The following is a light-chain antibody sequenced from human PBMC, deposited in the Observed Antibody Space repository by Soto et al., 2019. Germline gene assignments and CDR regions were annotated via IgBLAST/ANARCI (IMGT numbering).Light chain of an antibody. Sequence: EIVLTQSPGTLSLSPGEGATLSCRASQDVDNNFLAWYQQRPGQAPRLLIYASSRRATGIPDRFSGSGSGTDFPLTISRVGPEDVAVYFCHQDYSSITFGGGTKVEVK. CDR1: QDVDNNF. CDR2: ASS. J-gene: IGKJ4*01. V-gene: IGKV3-20*01. CDR3: HQDYSSIT.